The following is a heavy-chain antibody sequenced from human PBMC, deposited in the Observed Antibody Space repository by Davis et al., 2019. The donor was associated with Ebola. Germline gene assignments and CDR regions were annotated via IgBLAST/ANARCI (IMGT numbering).Heavy chain of an antibody. J-gene: IGHJ4*02. CDR2: ISGSGGST. CDR1: GFTFSSYA. D-gene: IGHD3-10*01. Sequence: GESLKISCAASGFTFSSYAMSWVRQAPGKGLEWVSAISGSGGSTYYADSVKGRFTISRDNSKNTLYLQMNSLRAEDTAVYYCAKEKDGSGSYVFDMDYWGQGTLVTVSS. CDR3: AKEKDGSGSYVFDMDY. V-gene: IGHV3-23*01.